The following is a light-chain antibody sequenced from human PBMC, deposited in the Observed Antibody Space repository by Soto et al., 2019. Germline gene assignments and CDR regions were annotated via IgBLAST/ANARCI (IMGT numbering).Light chain of an antibody. CDR1: QSVGNS. Sequence: VVLTQSPGTLSVSPGEGVTLSCRASQSVGNSMDWYQQKPGQAPRLLIFGASTRVTGIPARFSGSGSGTEFTLTITSLQSDDFAVYYCQQYNNWPEYTFGPGTKLEIK. V-gene: IGKV3-15*01. CDR2: GAS. CDR3: QQYNNWPEYT. J-gene: IGKJ2*01.